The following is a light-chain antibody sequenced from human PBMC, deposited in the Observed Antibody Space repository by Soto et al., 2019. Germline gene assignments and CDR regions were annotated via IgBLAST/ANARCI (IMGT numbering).Light chain of an antibody. J-gene: IGLJ2*01. V-gene: IGLV3-1*01. CDR1: KLGDTY. Sequence: SYELTQAPSVSLSPGQTATITCSGDKLGDTYASWYQQKPGQSPVLVIYGDIKRPSGIPERFSGSKSGNTATLTISGTQAMDEADYYCQAWDSRTVVFGGGTQLTVL. CDR3: QAWDSRTVV. CDR2: GDI.